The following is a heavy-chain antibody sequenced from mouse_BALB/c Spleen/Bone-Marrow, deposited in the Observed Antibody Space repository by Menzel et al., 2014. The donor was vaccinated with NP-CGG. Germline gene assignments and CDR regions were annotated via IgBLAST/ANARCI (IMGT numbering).Heavy chain of an antibody. D-gene: IGHD1-2*01. CDR1: GYTFTSFW. J-gene: IGHJ2*01. CDR3: TNYGYD. V-gene: IGHV1S16*01. Sequence: VQLQQSGAELVKPGASVKLSCKASGYTFTSFWMHWVELRPGQGFEWIGEINPSNGRTNYNEKFKRKATLTVDKSSSTAYMQLSSLTSEDSAVYYCTNYGYDWGRGTTLTVSS. CDR2: INPSNGRT.